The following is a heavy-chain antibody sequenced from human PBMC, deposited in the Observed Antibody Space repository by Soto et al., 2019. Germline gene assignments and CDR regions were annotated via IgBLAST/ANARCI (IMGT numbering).Heavy chain of an antibody. CDR1: GYSFTSLD. Sequence: QVQLVQSGAEVREPGASVKVSCKASGYSFTSLDIHWVRQTAGQGLEWMGWMEPSTGRTGYAQKFQGRVTMTRDTSINTAYMELTTLPSDDTAFYYCARGVSAGVDYWGQGTLVSVSS. CDR2: MEPSTGRT. J-gene: IGHJ4*02. CDR3: ARGVSAGVDY. D-gene: IGHD1-26*01. V-gene: IGHV1-8*01.